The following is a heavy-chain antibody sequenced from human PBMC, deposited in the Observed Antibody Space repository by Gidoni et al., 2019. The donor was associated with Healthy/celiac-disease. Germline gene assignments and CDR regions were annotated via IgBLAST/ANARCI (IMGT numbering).Heavy chain of an antibody. CDR3: TTDRTYDYVWGSYRSPLEY. V-gene: IGHV3-15*01. CDR1: GFPFSNAW. Sequence: EVQLVESGGGLVKPGGSLRLSCAASGFPFSNAWMSWVRQAPGKGLEWVGRIKSKTDGGTTDYAAPVKGRFTISRDDSKNTLYLQMNSLKTEDTAVYYCTTDRTYDYVWGSYRSPLEYWGQGTLVTVSS. J-gene: IGHJ4*02. CDR2: IKSKTDGGTT. D-gene: IGHD3-16*02.